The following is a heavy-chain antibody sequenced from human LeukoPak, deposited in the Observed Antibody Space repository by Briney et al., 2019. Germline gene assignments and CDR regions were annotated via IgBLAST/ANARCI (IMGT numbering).Heavy chain of an antibody. CDR1: GFTFSSYA. J-gene: IGHJ6*03. V-gene: IGHV3-30*01. CDR3: ARGAGLADYYYYYMDV. CDR2: ISYVGSNK. D-gene: IGHD3-16*01. Sequence: PGGSLRLSCAASGFTFSSYAMHWVRQAPGKGLEWVAVISYVGSNKYYADSVKGRFTISRDNSKNTLYLQMNSLRAEDTAVYYCARGAGLADYYYYYMDVWGKGTTVTVSS.